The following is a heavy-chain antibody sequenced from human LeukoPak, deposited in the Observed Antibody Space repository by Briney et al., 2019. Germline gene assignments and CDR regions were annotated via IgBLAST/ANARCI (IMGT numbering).Heavy chain of an antibody. CDR1: GVSVGSAGYY. D-gene: IGHD1-26*01. J-gene: IGHJ4*02. CDR2: MYYSGNS. CDR3: ARSQSQSGSYRYYFAY. V-gene: IGHV4-61*08. Sequence: PSETLSLTCTVSGVSVGSAGYYWTWIRQPPGKGLEWIGYMYYSGNSNYNPFLKSRVTMSLDPSKNRFSLKLSSVTAADTAVYYCARSQSQSGSYRYYFAYWGQGTLVTASS.